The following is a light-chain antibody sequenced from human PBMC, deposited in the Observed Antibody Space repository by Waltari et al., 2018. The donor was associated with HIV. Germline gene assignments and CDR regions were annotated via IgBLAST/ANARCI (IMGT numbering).Light chain of an antibody. V-gene: IGLV2-23*02. CDR3: CSYASSGTFVV. J-gene: IGLJ2*01. Sequence: QSALTPPASVCGSPAHSITIYCTVIPTDVRRPNLVSWYQHHPGKAPKLMIFEVDKRPSGVSNRFSGSKSGNTASLTISWLQAEDEADYYCCSYASSGTFVVFGGGTNLTVL. CDR1: PTDVRRPNL. CDR2: EVD.